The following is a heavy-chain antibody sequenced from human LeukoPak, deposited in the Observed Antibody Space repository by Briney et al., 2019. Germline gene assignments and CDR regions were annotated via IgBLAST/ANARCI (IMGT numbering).Heavy chain of an antibody. J-gene: IGHJ6*02. Sequence: SETLSLTCTVSGGSISRHYWSWIRQPPGKGLEWIGYIYHSGSTNYNPSLKSRVTISVDTSKNQFSPKVSSVTAADTAVYYCARDPSYSSSSYYYYYGMDVWGQGTTVTVSS. CDR3: ARDPSYSSSSYYYYYGMDV. D-gene: IGHD6-13*01. CDR2: IYHSGST. V-gene: IGHV4-59*11. CDR1: GGSISRHY.